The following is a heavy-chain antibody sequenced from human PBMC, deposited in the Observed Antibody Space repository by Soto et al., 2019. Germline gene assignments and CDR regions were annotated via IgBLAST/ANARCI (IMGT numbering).Heavy chain of an antibody. J-gene: IGHJ4*02. CDR3: ARGQREGYCTNGVCLFDY. D-gene: IGHD2-8*01. V-gene: IGHV4-4*02. CDR1: SGSISSSNW. CDR2: IYHSGST. Sequence: QVQLQESGPGLVKPSGTLSLTCAVSSGSISSSNWWSWVRQPPGKGLEWIGEIYHSGSTNYNPSLKSRVTISEDKSKNQFSLKLSSVTAADTAVYYCARGQREGYCTNGVCLFDYWGQGTLVTVSS.